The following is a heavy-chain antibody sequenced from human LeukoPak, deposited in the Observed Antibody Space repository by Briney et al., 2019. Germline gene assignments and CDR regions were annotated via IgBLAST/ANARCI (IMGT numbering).Heavy chain of an antibody. V-gene: IGHV3-7*01. J-gene: IGHJ6*03. CDR1: EFTFSSYW. D-gene: IGHD6-25*01. CDR2: IKQDGSEK. Sequence: GGSLRLSCAASEFTFSSYWMSWVRQAPGKGLEWVANIKQDGSEKYYMDSMEGRFTVSRDNAKNSLYLQINGLRAGDTAVYYCATVAAARYYYYYMDVWGKGTTVTVSS. CDR3: ATVAAARYYYYYMDV.